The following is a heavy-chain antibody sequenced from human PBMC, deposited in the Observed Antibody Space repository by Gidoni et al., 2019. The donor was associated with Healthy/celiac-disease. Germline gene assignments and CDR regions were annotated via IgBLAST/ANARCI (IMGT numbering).Heavy chain of an antibody. CDR3: AKRGAVAGTGEDY. CDR1: GFTFSSYG. J-gene: IGHJ4*02. Sequence: EVQLLESGGGLVQPGGSLRLSCAASGFTFSSYGMSWVRQAPGKGLEWVSAISGSGGSTYYADSVKGRFTISRDNSKNTLYLQMNSLRAEDTAVYYCAKRGAVAGTGEDYWGQGTLVTVSS. D-gene: IGHD6-19*01. V-gene: IGHV3-23*01. CDR2: ISGSGGST.